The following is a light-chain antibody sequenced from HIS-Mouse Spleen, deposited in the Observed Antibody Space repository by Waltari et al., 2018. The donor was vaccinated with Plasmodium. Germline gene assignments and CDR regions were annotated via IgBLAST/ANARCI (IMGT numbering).Light chain of an antibody. Sequence: DIVMTQSPDSLAVSLDERATINCKSSQSVLYSSINKNYLAWYQQKPGQPPKLLIYWASTRESGVPDRFSGSGSGTDFTLTISSLQAEDVAVYYCQQYYSTPWTFGQGTKVEIK. CDR3: QQYYSTPWT. CDR1: QSVLYSSINKNY. CDR2: WAS. V-gene: IGKV4-1*01. J-gene: IGKJ1*01.